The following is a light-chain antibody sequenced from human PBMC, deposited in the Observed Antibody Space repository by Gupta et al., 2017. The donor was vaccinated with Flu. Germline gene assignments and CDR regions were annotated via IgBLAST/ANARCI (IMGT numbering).Light chain of an antibody. J-gene: IGKJ1*01. CDR3: RTLNSYTRT. Sequence: DIQLTQSPSFLSASVGDRVTITCRASQGISTYLAGYQQKPGKAPNLRIYAASTLQGGVPSRGSGSGSGTEFTLTISSLQPEDFATYYRRTLNSYTRTFGKGTKVEIK. CDR2: AAS. CDR1: QGISTY. V-gene: IGKV1-9*01.